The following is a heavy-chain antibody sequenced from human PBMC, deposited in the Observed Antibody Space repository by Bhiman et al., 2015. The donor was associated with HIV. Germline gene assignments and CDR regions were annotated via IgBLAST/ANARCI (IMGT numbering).Heavy chain of an antibody. CDR3: AREFYTDPYAFDI. Sequence: EVQLVESGGGLVQPGGSLRLSCAASAFTFRTYWMSWVRQAPGKGLEWVANIKQDESEKYYVDSVKGRFTISRDNAKNSLFLQMHSLRAEDTAVYYCAREFYTDPYAFDIWGQGTMVTVSS. J-gene: IGHJ3*02. CDR2: IKQDESEK. D-gene: IGHD3-16*01. V-gene: IGHV3-7*05. CDR1: AFTFRTYW.